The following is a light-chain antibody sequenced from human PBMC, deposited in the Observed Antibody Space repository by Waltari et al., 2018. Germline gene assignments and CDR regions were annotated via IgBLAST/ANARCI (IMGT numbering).Light chain of an antibody. CDR1: SSNIGSNS. CDR2: SNT. V-gene: IGLV1-44*01. CDR3: AAWDDSLNGVI. Sequence: QSVLTQPPSASGTPGQRVTISCSGSSSNIGSNSINWYQQLPGTAPSLLIYSNTQRPSGVPDRFSGSNSGTSASLAISGLQSEDEADYYCAAWDDSLNGVIFGGGTKLTVL. J-gene: IGLJ2*01.